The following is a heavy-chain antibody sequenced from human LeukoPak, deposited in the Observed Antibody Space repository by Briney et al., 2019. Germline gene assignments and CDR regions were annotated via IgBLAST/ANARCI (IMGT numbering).Heavy chain of an antibody. CDR1: GFTFTNAW. CDR2: IKRKTDGGTT. Sequence: GSLSLSCAASGFTFTNAWMSWVRQAPGKGLEWVGRIKRKTDGGTTDYAAPVKGRFTISRDDSKNTLYLQMNSLKTEDTAVYYCTTVDRWELLNIDYWGQGTLVTVSS. CDR3: TTVDRWELLNIDY. V-gene: IGHV3-15*01. J-gene: IGHJ4*02. D-gene: IGHD1-26*01.